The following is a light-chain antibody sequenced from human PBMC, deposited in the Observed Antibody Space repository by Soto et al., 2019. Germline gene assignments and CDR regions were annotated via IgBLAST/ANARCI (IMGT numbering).Light chain of an antibody. CDR1: QSVSSN. J-gene: IGKJ1*01. V-gene: IGKV3-15*01. CDR2: GAS. Sequence: EMVLTQSPVTLCVSPGPRATLSCRASQSVSSNLAWYQQKPGQGPRLLIYGASTRATGVPARFSGSGSGTEFTLTISSLQPEDFETYYCLQDYNSPRTFGQGTKVDIK. CDR3: LQDYNSPRT.